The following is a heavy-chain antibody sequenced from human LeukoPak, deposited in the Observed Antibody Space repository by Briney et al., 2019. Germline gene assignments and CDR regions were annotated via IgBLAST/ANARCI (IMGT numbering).Heavy chain of an antibody. V-gene: IGHV3-7*01. D-gene: IGHD4-23*01. CDR2: IKPDGSET. Sequence: PGGSLRLSCVASGSTFSNYWMTWVRQAPGKGLEWVADIKPDGSETHYVDSVKGRFTISRDSAKNSLYLQMNSLRAEDTAVFYCARALDYGGNAHFDYWGQGTLVTVSS. CDR1: GSTFSNYW. CDR3: ARALDYGGNAHFDY. J-gene: IGHJ4*02.